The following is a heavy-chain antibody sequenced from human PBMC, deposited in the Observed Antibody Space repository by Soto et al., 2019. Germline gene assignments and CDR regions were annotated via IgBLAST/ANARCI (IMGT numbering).Heavy chain of an antibody. Sequence: VQLLESGGGFVQPGGSLKLSCVASGFSFVNSPMSWVRQAPVRGLEWVSAITEAGGGIYYATSVKGRFVVSRDNSKNTLFLEMNNLRVDDTATYYCAQNLPVGGICYWRPPANWGQGVVVTVSS. CDR1: GFSFVNSP. V-gene: IGHV3-23*01. J-gene: IGHJ4*02. CDR2: ITEAGGGI. CDR3: AQNLPVGGICYWRPPAN. D-gene: IGHD2-15*01.